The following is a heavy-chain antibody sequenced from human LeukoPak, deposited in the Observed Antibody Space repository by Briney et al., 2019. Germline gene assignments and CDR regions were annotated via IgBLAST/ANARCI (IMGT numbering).Heavy chain of an antibody. J-gene: IGHJ4*02. CDR2: INSDGSST. CDR1: GFTFSSYW. D-gene: IGHD1-26*01. Sequence: PGGSLRLSCAASGFTFSSYWMHWVRQAPGKGLVWVSRINSDGSSTYYADSVKGRFTVSRDNSMSTPYLQMNSLRAEDTAVYYCAKGVGASKDDYWGQGTLVTVSS. V-gene: IGHV3-74*01. CDR3: AKGVGASKDDY.